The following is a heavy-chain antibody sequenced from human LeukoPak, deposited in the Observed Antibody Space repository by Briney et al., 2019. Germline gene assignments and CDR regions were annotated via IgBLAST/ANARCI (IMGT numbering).Heavy chain of an antibody. D-gene: IGHD3-10*01. CDR3: ARVAQSYGSGSYEDFDY. J-gene: IGHJ4*02. CDR2: IIPIFGTA. V-gene: IGHV1-69*05. CDR1: GGTFSSYA. Sequence: SVKVSCKASGGTFSSYAISWVRQAPGQGLEWMGGIIPIFGTANYAQKFQGRVTITTDESTSTAYMELSSLRSEDTAVYYCARVAQSYGSGSYEDFDYWGRGTLVTVSS.